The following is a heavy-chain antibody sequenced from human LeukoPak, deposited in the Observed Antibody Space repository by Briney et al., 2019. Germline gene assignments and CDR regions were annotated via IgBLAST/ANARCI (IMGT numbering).Heavy chain of an antibody. Sequence: SVKVSCKASGGTFSSYAISWVRQAPGQGLEWMGGIIPIFGTANYAQKFQGRVTITADKSTSTACMELSSLRSEDTAVYYCARVAGYSSGWYNDYWGQGTLVTVSS. CDR2: IIPIFGTA. J-gene: IGHJ4*02. V-gene: IGHV1-69*06. D-gene: IGHD6-19*01. CDR3: ARVAGYSSGWYNDY. CDR1: GGTFSSYA.